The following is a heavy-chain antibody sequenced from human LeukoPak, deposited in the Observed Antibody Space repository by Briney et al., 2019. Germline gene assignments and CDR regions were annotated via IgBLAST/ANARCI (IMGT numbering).Heavy chain of an antibody. V-gene: IGHV3-30-3*01. CDR1: GFTFSSYA. D-gene: IGHD6-13*01. J-gene: IGHJ3*02. Sequence: GGSLRLSCAASGFTFSSYAMHWVRQAPGKGLEWVAVISYDGSNKYYADSVKGRFTISRDNSKNTLYLQMNSLRAEDTAVYYCARTTENSSSWAEAFDIWGQGTMVTVSS. CDR3: ARTTENSSSWAEAFDI. CDR2: ISYDGSNK.